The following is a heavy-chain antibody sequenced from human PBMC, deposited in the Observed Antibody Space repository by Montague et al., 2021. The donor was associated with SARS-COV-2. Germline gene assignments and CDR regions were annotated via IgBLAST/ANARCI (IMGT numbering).Heavy chain of an antibody. V-gene: IGHV4-59*01. CDR3: AGGGDMNWFDP. D-gene: IGHD2-21*01. J-gene: IGHJ5*02. CDR2: IYYSGST. CDR1: GGSISSYY. Sequence: SETLSLTCTVSGGSISSYYWSWIRQPPGKGLEWIWYIYYSGSTNYNPSLKSRVTISVDTSKNQFSLKLSSVTAADTAVYSCAGGGDMNWFDPWGQGTLVTVSS.